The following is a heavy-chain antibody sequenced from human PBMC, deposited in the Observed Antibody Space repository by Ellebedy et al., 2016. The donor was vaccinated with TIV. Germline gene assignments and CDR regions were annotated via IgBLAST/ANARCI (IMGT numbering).Heavy chain of an antibody. J-gene: IGHJ6*02. D-gene: IGHD3-3*01. CDR2: ISGSGGST. Sequence: GGSLRLXXAASGFTFSSYAMSWVRQAPGKGLEWVSAISGSGGSTYYADSVKGRFTISRDNSKNTLYLQMNSLRAEDTAVYNCAKDSTIFGVVIVINYGMDVWGQGTTVTVSS. V-gene: IGHV3-23*01. CDR1: GFTFSSYA. CDR3: AKDSTIFGVVIVINYGMDV.